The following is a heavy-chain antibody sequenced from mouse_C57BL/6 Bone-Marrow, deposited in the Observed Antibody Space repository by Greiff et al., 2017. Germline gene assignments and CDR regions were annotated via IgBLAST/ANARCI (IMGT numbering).Heavy chain of an antibody. CDR2: IYPGSGST. Sequence: QVQLQQSGAALVKPGASVKMSCKASGYTFTSYWITWVKQRPGQGLEWIGDIYPGSGSTHYNETLKSKATLTVDTSSSTAYMQLSSLTSEDSAVYYCARFRYGYAMDYWGQGTSVTVSS. CDR3: ARFRYGYAMDY. D-gene: IGHD2-12*01. J-gene: IGHJ4*01. V-gene: IGHV1-55*01. CDR1: GYTFTSYW.